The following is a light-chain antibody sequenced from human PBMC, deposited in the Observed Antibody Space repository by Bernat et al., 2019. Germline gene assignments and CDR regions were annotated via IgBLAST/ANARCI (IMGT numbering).Light chain of an antibody. CDR1: SLRSYY. Sequence: SSELTQDPAVSVDFGQTVRITCQGDSLRSYYASWYQQKPGQAPVLVIYGKNNRPSGIPDRFSGSSSGNTASLTITGAQAEDEADYYCNSRDSSGNHWVFGGGTKLTVL. CDR2: GKN. J-gene: IGLJ3*02. CDR3: NSRDSSGNHWV. V-gene: IGLV3-19*01.